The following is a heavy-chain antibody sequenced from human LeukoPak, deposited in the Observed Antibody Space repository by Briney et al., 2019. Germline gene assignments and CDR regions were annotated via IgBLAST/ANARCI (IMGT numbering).Heavy chain of an antibody. Sequence: GGSLRLSCAASGFTFSSYSMNWVRQAPGKGLEWVSSISSSSSYIYYADSVKGRFTISRDNAKNSLYLQTNSLRAEDTAVHYCARGLGGNSDYWGQGTLVTVSS. CDR1: GFTFSSYS. J-gene: IGHJ4*02. CDR3: ARGLGGNSDY. CDR2: ISSSSSYI. D-gene: IGHD4-23*01. V-gene: IGHV3-21*01.